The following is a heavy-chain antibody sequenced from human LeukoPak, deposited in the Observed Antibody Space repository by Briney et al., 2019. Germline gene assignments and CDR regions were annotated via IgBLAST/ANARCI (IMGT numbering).Heavy chain of an antibody. CDR1: GFIFSSYA. J-gene: IGHJ3*02. D-gene: IGHD2-2*01. CDR3: AKGGYCSSTSCYGVDAFDI. Sequence: PGGSLRLSCAASGFIFSSYAMSWVRQAPGKGLEWVSAISGSGGSTYYADSVKGRFTISRDNSKNTLYLQMNSLRAEDTAVYYCAKGGYCSSTSCYGVDAFDIWGQGTMVTVS. CDR2: ISGSGGST. V-gene: IGHV3-23*01.